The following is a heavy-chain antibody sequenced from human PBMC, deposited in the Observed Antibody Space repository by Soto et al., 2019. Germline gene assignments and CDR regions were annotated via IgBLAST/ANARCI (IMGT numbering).Heavy chain of an antibody. CDR3: AREGVAAAPYYYYGMDV. J-gene: IGHJ6*02. CDR2: IYYSGST. CDR1: GGSISSGGYY. V-gene: IGHV4-31*03. Sequence: SETLSLTCTVSGGSISSGGYYWSWIRQHPGKGLEWIGYIYYSGSTYYNPSLKSRVTISVDTSKNQFSLKLSSVTAADTAVYYCAREGVAAAPYYYYGMDVWGQGTTVTVSS. D-gene: IGHD6-13*01.